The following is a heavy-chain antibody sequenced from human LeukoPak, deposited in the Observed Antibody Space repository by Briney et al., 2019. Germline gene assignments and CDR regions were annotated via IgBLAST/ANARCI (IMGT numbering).Heavy chain of an antibody. D-gene: IGHD6-19*01. J-gene: IGHJ4*02. Sequence: SETLSLTCTVSGGSISSYYWSWIRQPPGKGLEWIGYIYYSGSTNYNPSLKSRVTISVDTSKNQLSLKLSSVTAADTAVYYCARVSGYSSGWAIDYWGQGTLVTVSS. CDR2: IYYSGST. CDR3: ARVSGYSSGWAIDY. CDR1: GGSISSYY. V-gene: IGHV4-59*01.